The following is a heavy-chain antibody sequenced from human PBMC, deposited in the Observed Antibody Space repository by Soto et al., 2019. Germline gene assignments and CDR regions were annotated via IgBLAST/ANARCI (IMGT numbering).Heavy chain of an antibody. CDR1: GGSLSVYY. CDR2: INHRGSS. CDR3: ARYDNKTSLYGVDV. Sequence: PAETLCLPCVVSGGSLSVYYWIWIRQSPGKGLEWIGEINHRGSSDYNPFLKSRVTISIDASKNQFSLELSSVTAADTAIYYRARYDNKTSLYGVDVWGQGTTVTVSS. D-gene: IGHD1-1*01. V-gene: IGHV4-34*01. J-gene: IGHJ6*02.